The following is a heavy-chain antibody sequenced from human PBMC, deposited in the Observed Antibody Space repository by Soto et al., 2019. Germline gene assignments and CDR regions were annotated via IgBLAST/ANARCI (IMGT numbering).Heavy chain of an antibody. CDR2: GSAYNGDT. J-gene: IGHJ6*02. Sequence: QVQLVQSGAEVKEPGASVKVSCKASGYPFTSYSFSWVRQAPGQGLEWMGWGSAYNGDTRYAQKFQGRVTMTADPYTDTAYMELRNLRSDDTGVYYCAREGAVVGSAVYYGMDVWGQGTMVTVS. CDR1: GYPFTSYS. CDR3: AREGAVVGSAVYYGMDV. D-gene: IGHD2-15*01. V-gene: IGHV1-18*04.